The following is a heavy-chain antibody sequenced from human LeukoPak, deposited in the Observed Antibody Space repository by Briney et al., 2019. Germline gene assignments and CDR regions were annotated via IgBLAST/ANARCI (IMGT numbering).Heavy chain of an antibody. CDR2: IYYSGST. J-gene: IGHJ6*02. Sequence: SETLSLTCTVSGGSISSYYWSWIRQPPGKGLEWIGYIYYSGSTSYNPSLKSRVTISVDTSKNQFSLRLSSVTAADTAVYYCARRLPGYYYYMDVWGQGTTVTVSS. D-gene: IGHD2-15*01. CDR1: GGSISSYY. V-gene: IGHV4-59*08. CDR3: ARRLPGYYYYMDV.